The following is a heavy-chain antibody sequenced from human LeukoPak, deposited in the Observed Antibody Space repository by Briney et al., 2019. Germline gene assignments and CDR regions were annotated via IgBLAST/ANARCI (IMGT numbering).Heavy chain of an antibody. J-gene: IGHJ4*02. CDR2: IYYSGST. Sequence: SETLSLTCTVSGGFIIGSRYYWGWIRQPPGEGLEWIGSIYYSGSTYYNPSLKSRVTISVDTSKNQFSLRLSSVTAADTAIYYCARQGGGDYNEPDLLDYWGQGTLVTVSS. V-gene: IGHV4-39*01. CDR1: GGFIIGSRYY. CDR3: ARQGGGDYNEPDLLDY. D-gene: IGHD4-11*01.